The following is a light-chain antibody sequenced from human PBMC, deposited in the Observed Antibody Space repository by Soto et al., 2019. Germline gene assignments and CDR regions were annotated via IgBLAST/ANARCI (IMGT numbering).Light chain of an antibody. CDR3: ASYTSARIRV. CDR1: SSDIGAYNS. CDR2: DVS. V-gene: IGLV2-14*01. Sequence: SVLPQPASVSASPGQSSTISCTGTSSDIGAYNSVSWYQQHPGKAPQLMIYDVSYRPSGISSRFSGSKSGNTASMTISGLQADDDADYYCASYTSARIRVFGGGTKVTVL. J-gene: IGLJ2*01.